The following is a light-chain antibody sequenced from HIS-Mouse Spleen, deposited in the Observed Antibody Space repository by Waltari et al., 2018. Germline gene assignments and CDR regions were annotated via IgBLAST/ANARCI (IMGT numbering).Light chain of an antibody. CDR1: QDISNN. Sequence: IQMTQSPSSLSASVGDRVTITCQASQDISNNLNWYQQKPGKAPKHLIYDASNFETGVPSRFSGSGSGTDFTFTISRLQPEDIATYYCQQYDNLPLTFGGGTKVEIK. CDR3: QQYDNLPLT. CDR2: DAS. J-gene: IGKJ4*01. V-gene: IGKV1-33*01.